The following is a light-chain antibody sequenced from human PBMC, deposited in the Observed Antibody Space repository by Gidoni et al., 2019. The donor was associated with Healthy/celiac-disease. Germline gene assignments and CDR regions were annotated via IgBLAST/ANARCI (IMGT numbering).Light chain of an antibody. CDR1: QGIRND. CDR2: AAS. V-gene: IGKV1-6*01. J-gene: IGKJ1*01. CDR3: LQDYNYPWT. Sequence: AIHMTQSPSSLSASVGDRVTITCRASQGIRNDLGWYQQKPGKAPKLLIYAASSLQSGVPSRFSGSGSGTDFTLTISRLQPEDFATYYCLQDYNYPWTFGQGTKVEIK.